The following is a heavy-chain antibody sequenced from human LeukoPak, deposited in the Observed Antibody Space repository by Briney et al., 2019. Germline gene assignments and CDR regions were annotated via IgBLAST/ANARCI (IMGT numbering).Heavy chain of an antibody. V-gene: IGHV3-21*01. J-gene: IGHJ5*02. Sequence: GGSLRLSCAASGFTFSSYSMNWVRQAPGKGLEWVSSISSSSSYIYYADSVKGRFTISRDNAKNSLYLQMNSPRAEDTAVYYCARDPPPAYVDTAMATTWGQGTLVTVSS. CDR2: ISSSSSYI. D-gene: IGHD5-18*01. CDR3: ARDPPPAYVDTAMATT. CDR1: GFTFSSYS.